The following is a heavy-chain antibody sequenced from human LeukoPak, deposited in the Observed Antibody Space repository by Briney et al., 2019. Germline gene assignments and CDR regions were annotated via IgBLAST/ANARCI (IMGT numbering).Heavy chain of an antibody. J-gene: IGHJ6*02. CDR1: GGSIRSSYYY. D-gene: IGHD6-13*01. CDR2: IYDSGST. Sequence: PSETLSLTCTVSGGSIRSSYYYWGWIRQPPGKGLEWIGSIYDSGSTYYNPSLKSRVTISVDTSKNQFSLKLNSVTAADTAVYYCARGSISSSWLKRDYYYYYGMDVWGQGTTVTVSS. CDR3: ARGSISSSWLKRDYYYYYGMDV. V-gene: IGHV4-39*01.